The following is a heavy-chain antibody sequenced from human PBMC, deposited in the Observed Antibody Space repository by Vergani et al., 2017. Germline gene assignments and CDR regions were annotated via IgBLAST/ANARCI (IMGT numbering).Heavy chain of an antibody. CDR3: ARLYWEEGTDGSGINRGNWFDP. J-gene: IGHJ5*02. CDR2: IYPGDSDT. CDR1: GGSISSSSYY. Sequence: QLQLQESGPGLVKPSETLSLTCTVSGGSISSSSYYWGWIRQPPGKGLEWMGIIYPGDSDTRYSPSFQGQVTISADKSISTAYLQWSSLKASDTAMYYCARLYWEEGTDGSGINRGNWFDPWGQGTLVTVSS. D-gene: IGHD3-10*01. V-gene: IGHV4-39*07.